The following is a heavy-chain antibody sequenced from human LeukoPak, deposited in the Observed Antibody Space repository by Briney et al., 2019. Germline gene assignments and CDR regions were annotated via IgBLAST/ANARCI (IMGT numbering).Heavy chain of an antibody. CDR2: TNPSGGT. D-gene: IGHD6-13*01. CDR1: GYTFSIYN. CDR3: AREGVAGTGLDY. Sequence: ASVKVSCKASGYTFSIYNMHWVRQAPGQGLEWMGITNPSGGTSYAQKLQGRITLTRDTSTLYMELSSLRSEDTAVYYCAREGVAGTGLDYWGQGTLVTVSS. J-gene: IGHJ4*02. V-gene: IGHV1-46*01.